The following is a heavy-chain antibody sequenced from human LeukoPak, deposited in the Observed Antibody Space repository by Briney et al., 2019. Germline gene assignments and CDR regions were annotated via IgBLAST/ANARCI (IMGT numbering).Heavy chain of an antibody. J-gene: IGHJ3*02. CDR2: ISYDGSNK. Sequence: GRSLRLSCAASGFTFSSYAMHWVRQAPGKGLEWVAVISYDGSNKYYADSVKGRFTISRDNSKNTLYLQMNSLRAEDTAVYYCASQRLAAGAFDIWGQGTMATVSS. D-gene: IGHD6-25*01. V-gene: IGHV3-30*01. CDR1: GFTFSSYA. CDR3: ASQRLAAGAFDI.